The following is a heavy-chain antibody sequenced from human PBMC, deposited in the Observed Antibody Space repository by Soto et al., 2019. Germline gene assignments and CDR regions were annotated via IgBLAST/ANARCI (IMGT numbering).Heavy chain of an antibody. V-gene: IGHV1-18*01. CDR2: ISAYNGNT. Sequence: QVQLVQSGAEVKKPGASVKVSCKASGYTFTSYGISWVRQAPGQGLEWMGWISAYNGNTNYAQKLQGRVTMTTDTPTSTAYMELRSLRSDDTAVYYCARDGVVVVPAAISSDYYYGMDVWGQGTTVTVSS. J-gene: IGHJ6*02. CDR3: ARDGVVVVPAAISSDYYYGMDV. D-gene: IGHD2-2*01. CDR1: GYTFTSYG.